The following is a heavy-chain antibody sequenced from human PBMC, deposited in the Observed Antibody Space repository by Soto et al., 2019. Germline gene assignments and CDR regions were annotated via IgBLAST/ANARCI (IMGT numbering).Heavy chain of an antibody. J-gene: IGHJ4*02. D-gene: IGHD3-22*01. CDR2: XSXXGXXX. CDR1: GFTFSSYA. CDR3: AKDDYDSSGSSDY. V-gene: IGHV3-23*01. Sequence: PGGSLRLSCAASGFTFSSYAMSWVRQAPGKGLEXVSXXSXXGXXXXXAXXVKGRFTISRDNSKNTLYLQMNSLRAEDTAVYYCAKDDYDSSGSSDYWGQGTLVTVSS.